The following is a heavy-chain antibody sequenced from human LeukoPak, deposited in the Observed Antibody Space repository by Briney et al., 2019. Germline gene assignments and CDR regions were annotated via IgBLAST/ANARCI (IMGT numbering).Heavy chain of an antibody. CDR1: GYSFTSYW. CDR2: IYPGDSDT. Sequence: GESLKISCKGSGYSFTSYWIGWVRQMPGKGLEWMGIIYPGDSDTRYSPSFQGQVIISADKSISTAYLQWSSLKASDTAMYYCAKGAFIAAASDAFDIWGQGTMVTVSS. V-gene: IGHV5-51*01. D-gene: IGHD6-13*01. J-gene: IGHJ3*02. CDR3: AKGAFIAAASDAFDI.